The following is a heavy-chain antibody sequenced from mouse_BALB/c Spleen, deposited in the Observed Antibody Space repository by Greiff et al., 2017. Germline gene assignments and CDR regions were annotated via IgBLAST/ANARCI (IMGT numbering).Heavy chain of an antibody. CDR2: INPSIGGT. J-gene: IGHJ3*01. Sequence: QVQLQQSGAELVKPGASVKLSCKASGYTFTSYYMYWVKQRPGQGLEWIGEINPSIGGTNFNEKFKSKATLTVDNSSSTAYMQLRSLTSEDCAVYCCTIEGWFAYWGQGTLVTVSA. CDR1: GYTFTSYY. CDR3: TIEGWFAY. V-gene: IGHV1S16*01.